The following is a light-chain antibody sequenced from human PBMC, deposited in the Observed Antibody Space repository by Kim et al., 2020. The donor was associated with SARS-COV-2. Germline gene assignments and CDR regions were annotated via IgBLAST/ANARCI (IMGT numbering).Light chain of an antibody. Sequence: QSVLTQPPSASGTPGQRVTISCSGSSSNIGCNNVVWYQQFKGAAPNVLIHSNNQRPSGSPARFSGSRSGTSASLAISGLQSGDEADYYCAVWDDSLKQGVFGGGTQLTVL. V-gene: IGLV1-44*01. J-gene: IGLJ3*02. CDR2: SNN. CDR1: SSNIGCNN. CDR3: AVWDDSLKQGV.